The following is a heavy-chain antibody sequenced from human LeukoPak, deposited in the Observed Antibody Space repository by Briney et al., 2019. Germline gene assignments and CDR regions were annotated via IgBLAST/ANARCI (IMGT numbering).Heavy chain of an antibody. D-gene: IGHD6-13*01. Sequence: GGSLRLSCAASGFTFSSYSMNWVRQAPGKGLEWVSYISSSSNTIYYADSVKGRFTISRDNAKNSLYLQMNSLRAEDTAVYYCARAEIDTAAGWAPHYYYYGMDVWGQGTTVTVSS. CDR3: ARAEIDTAAGWAPHYYYYGMDV. J-gene: IGHJ6*02. CDR1: GFTFSSYS. V-gene: IGHV3-48*01. CDR2: ISSSSNTI.